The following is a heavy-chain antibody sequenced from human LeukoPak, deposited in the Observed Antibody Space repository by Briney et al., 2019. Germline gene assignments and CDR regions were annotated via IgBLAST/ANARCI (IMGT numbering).Heavy chain of an antibody. CDR1: GGSISSGDYY. CDR3: ARAVNGYGFGELWGAIDY. Sequence: SETLSLTCTVSGGSISSGDYYWSWIRQPPGKGLEWIGYIYYSGSTYYNPSLKSRVTISVDTSKNQFSQKLSSVTAADTAVYYCARAVNGYGFGELWGAIDYWGQGTLVTVSS. D-gene: IGHD3-10*01. J-gene: IGHJ4*02. V-gene: IGHV4-30-4*08. CDR2: IYYSGST.